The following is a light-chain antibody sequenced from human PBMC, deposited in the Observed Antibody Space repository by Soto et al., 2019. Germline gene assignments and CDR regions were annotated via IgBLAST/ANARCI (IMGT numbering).Light chain of an antibody. V-gene: IGLV2-14*01. J-gene: IGLJ1*01. CDR3: SSYTSSSTRV. CDR1: SSDVGGYNY. Sequence: QPVLTQPASVSGSPGQSVTISCTGTSSDVGGYNYVSWYQQHPGKAPKLMISEVSNRPSGVSNRFSGSKSGNTASLTISGLQAEDEADYYCSSYTSSSTRVFGTGTKVTVL. CDR2: EVS.